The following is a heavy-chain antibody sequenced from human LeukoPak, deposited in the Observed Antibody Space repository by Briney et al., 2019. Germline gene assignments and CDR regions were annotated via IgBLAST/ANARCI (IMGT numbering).Heavy chain of an antibody. J-gene: IGHJ4*02. D-gene: IGHD4-17*01. CDR1: GYSISSGYY. Sequence: SETLSLTCTVSGYSISSGYYWSWIRQPPGKGLEWIGSIYHSESTYYNPSLKSRVTISVDTSKNQFSLKLSSVTAADTAVYYCARDRGLFSYGDSTNAFDYWGQGTLVTVSS. CDR2: IYHSEST. V-gene: IGHV4-38-2*02. CDR3: ARDRGLFSYGDSTNAFDY.